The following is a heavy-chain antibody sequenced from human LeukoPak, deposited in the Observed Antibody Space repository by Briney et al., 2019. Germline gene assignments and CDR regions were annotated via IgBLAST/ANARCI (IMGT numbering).Heavy chain of an antibody. CDR3: ARTSRHFYGSGSNLTPWPADMDV. V-gene: IGHV4-59*01. CDR2: IYYSGST. Sequence: PSETLSLTCTLSGGSINSYYWTWIRQPPPKGLEWIGYIYYSGSTHYNPSLNSRVTISMDTSKNHFSLKLSSVTTADAAIYYCARTSRHFYGSGSNLTPWPADMDVWGQGTKVTVSS. D-gene: IGHD3-10*01. J-gene: IGHJ6*02. CDR1: GGSINSYY.